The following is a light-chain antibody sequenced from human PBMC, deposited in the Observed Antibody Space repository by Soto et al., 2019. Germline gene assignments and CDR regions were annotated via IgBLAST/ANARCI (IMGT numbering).Light chain of an antibody. CDR2: KAS. CDR3: QQYNYHWT. V-gene: IGKV1-5*03. J-gene: IGKJ1*01. Sequence: DIQMTQSPSTLSASVGDRVTITCRASQSISSRLAWYQQKPGKAPKLLIYKASTLQSGVPSRFSGSGSGTEFTLAISSLQPDDSATYYCQQYNYHWTFGQGTKVDIK. CDR1: QSISSR.